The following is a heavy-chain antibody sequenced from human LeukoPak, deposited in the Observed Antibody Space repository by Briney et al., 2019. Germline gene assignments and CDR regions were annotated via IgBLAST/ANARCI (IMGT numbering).Heavy chain of an antibody. J-gene: IGHJ4*02. Sequence: SETLSLTCTVSGYSISSGYYWGWIRQPPGKGLEWIGSIYHSGSTYYNPSLKSRVTISVDTSKSQFSLKLSSVTAADTAVYYCARWAVLRYFDWLLMEYYFDYWGQGTLVTVSS. CDR1: GYSISSGYY. CDR2: IYHSGST. D-gene: IGHD3-9*01. CDR3: ARWAVLRYFDWLLMEYYFDY. V-gene: IGHV4-38-2*02.